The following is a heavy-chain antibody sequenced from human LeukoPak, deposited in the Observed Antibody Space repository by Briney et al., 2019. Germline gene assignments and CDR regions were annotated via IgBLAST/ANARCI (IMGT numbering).Heavy chain of an antibody. Sequence: PSETLSLTCSVSGGSIISDSYYWNWIRQPAGKGLEWIGRIYTSGSTNYNPSLKSRVTMSVDTSKNQFSLKLSSVTAADTAVYYCARSMTTVTPHYYYYYMDVWGKGTTVTVSS. CDR1: GGSIISDSYY. D-gene: IGHD4-11*01. J-gene: IGHJ6*03. CDR3: ARSMTTVTPHYYYYYMDV. V-gene: IGHV4-61*02. CDR2: IYTSGST.